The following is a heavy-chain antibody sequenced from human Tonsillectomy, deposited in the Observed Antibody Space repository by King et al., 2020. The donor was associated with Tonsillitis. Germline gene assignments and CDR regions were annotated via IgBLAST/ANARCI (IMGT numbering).Heavy chain of an antibody. CDR3: VGPWRVASPLDGWSQIKSGVEYFDY. CDR2: MNPNSGNT. Sequence: VQLVESGAEVKKPGASVKVSCKASGYTFTNFDINWVRQATGQGLEWMGWMNPNSGNTGYAQKFQGRVTMTRNTSISTAYVELSSLRTEDTAVYYCVGPWRVASPLDGWSQIKSGVEYFDYWGQGTLVTVSS. CDR1: GYTFTNFD. V-gene: IGHV1-8*01. J-gene: IGHJ4*02. D-gene: IGHD2-15*01.